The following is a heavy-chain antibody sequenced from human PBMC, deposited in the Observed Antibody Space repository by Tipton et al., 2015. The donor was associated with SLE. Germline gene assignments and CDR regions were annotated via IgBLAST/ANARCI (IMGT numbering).Heavy chain of an antibody. CDR3: ARFGTVFDY. D-gene: IGHD1-7*01. J-gene: IGHJ4*02. CDR2: IYYSGST. V-gene: IGHV4-38-2*01. CDR1: GYSISSGYY. Sequence: TLSLTCAVSGYSISSGYYWGWIRQPPGKGLEWIGSIYYSGSTYYNPSLKSRVTISVDASKNQFSLKLSSVTAADTAVYYCARFGTVFDYWGQGTLVTVSS.